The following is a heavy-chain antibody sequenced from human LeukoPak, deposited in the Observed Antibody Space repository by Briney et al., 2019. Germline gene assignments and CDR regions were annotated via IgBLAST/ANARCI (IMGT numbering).Heavy chain of an antibody. J-gene: IGHJ4*02. CDR3: ARDGSYDSSPYYFDY. Sequence: PSETLSLTCTVSGGSVSSGGYYWSWIRQPPGKGLEWIGYIYYSGSTNYNPSLKSRVTISVDTSKNQFSLKLSSVTAVDTAVYYCARDGSYDSSPYYFDYWGQGTLVTVSS. CDR1: GGSVSSGGYY. D-gene: IGHD3-22*01. V-gene: IGHV4-61*08. CDR2: IYYSGST.